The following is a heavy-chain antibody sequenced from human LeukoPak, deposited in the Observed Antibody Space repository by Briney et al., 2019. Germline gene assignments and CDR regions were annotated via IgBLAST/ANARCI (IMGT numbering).Heavy chain of an antibody. CDR2: MNPNSGNT. V-gene: IGHV1-8*01. D-gene: IGHD6-13*01. Sequence: ASVKVSCKASGCTFTSYDINWVRQATGQGLEWMGWMNPNSGNTGYAQKFQGRVTMTRNTSISTAYMELSSLRSDDTAVYYCARFPRGAIAAAGTKNYYYYYMDVWGKGTTVTVSS. J-gene: IGHJ6*03. CDR3: ARFPRGAIAAAGTKNYYYYYMDV. CDR1: GCTFTSYD.